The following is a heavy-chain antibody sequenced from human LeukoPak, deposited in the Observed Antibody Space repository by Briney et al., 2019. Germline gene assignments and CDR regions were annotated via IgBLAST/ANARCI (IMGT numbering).Heavy chain of an antibody. CDR2: IKKDGSEE. CDR1: EFTFSDYW. D-gene: IGHD5-24*01. Sequence: GGSLRLSCAASEFTFSDYWMSWVRQAPGKGPEWVANIKKDGSEEHYVDSVKGRFTVSRDNAKNSLFLQMNSLRVEDTAVYFCARGEEKATIKALDSWGQGTLVTVSS. CDR3: ARGEEKATIKALDS. V-gene: IGHV3-7*01. J-gene: IGHJ4*02.